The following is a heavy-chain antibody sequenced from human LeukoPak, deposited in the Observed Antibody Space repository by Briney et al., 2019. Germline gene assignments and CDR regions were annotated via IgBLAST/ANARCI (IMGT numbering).Heavy chain of an antibody. J-gene: IGHJ3*02. Sequence: GGSLRLSCAASGFTFSSYWMSWVRQAPGKGLEWVANIKQDGSAKYYVDSVKGRFTISRDNAKNSLYLQMNSLRAEDTAVYYCARDLSYRGIPLVRYDAFDIWGQGTMATVSS. CDR2: IKQDGSAK. CDR1: GFTFSSYW. CDR3: ARDLSYRGIPLVRYDAFDI. V-gene: IGHV3-7*01. D-gene: IGHD3-9*01.